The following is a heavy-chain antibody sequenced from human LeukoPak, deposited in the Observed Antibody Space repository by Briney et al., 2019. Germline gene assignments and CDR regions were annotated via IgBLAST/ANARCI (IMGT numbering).Heavy chain of an antibody. Sequence: GESLKISCKASGYSFTYYWIGWVRRMPGKGLEWMGIIYPGDSDTRYSPSFQGQVTISADKSISTAFLQWSSLKASDTAMYYCARHGPFDSTGYYYPNNWFDPWGQGTLVTVSS. D-gene: IGHD3-22*01. V-gene: IGHV5-51*01. CDR3: ARHGPFDSTGYYYPNNWFDP. J-gene: IGHJ5*02. CDR1: GYSFTYYW. CDR2: IYPGDSDT.